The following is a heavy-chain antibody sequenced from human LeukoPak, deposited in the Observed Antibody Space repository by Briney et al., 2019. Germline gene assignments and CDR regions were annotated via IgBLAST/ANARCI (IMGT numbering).Heavy chain of an antibody. CDR2: ISAYNGNT. CDR1: GYTFTSYG. D-gene: IGHD3-22*01. J-gene: IGHJ4*02. V-gene: IGHV1-18*01. CDR3: ARSLPYYDSSGSFDY. Sequence: ASVKVSCKASGYTFTSYGISWVRQAPGQGLEWMGWISAYNGNTNYAQKLQGRVTMTTDTSTSTAYMELRSLRSDDTAVYYCARSLPYYDSSGSFDYWGQGTLVTDSS.